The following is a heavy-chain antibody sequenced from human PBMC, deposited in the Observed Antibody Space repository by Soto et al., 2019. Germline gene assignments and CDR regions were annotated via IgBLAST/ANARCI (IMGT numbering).Heavy chain of an antibody. CDR2: IYYSGST. V-gene: IGHV4-31*03. CDR1: GGSISSGGYY. CDR3: AREGSSSRKLESHWFDP. J-gene: IGHJ5*02. Sequence: PSETLSLTCTVSGGSISSGGYYWSWIRQHPGKGLEWIGYIYYSGSTYYNPSLKSRVTISVDTSKNQFSLKLSSVTAADTAVYYCAREGSSSRKLESHWFDPWGQGTLVTVS. D-gene: IGHD6-13*01.